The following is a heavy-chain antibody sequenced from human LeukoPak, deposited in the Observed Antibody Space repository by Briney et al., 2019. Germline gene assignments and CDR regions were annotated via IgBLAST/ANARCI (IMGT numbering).Heavy chain of an antibody. Sequence: GGSLRLSCAASGFSFSTYSMNWVRQAPGKGLEWVSYIHKSGTTTYYRDSVKGRFTISRDNAKNSLYLQMNSLRDEDTAVYYCARDPHALDFWGQGTLVTVSS. V-gene: IGHV3-48*02. CDR1: GFSFSTYS. CDR3: ARDPHALDF. J-gene: IGHJ4*02. CDR2: IHKSGTTT.